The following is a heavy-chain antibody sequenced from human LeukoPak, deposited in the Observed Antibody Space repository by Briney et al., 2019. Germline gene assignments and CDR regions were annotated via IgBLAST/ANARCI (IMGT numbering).Heavy chain of an antibody. Sequence: SETLSLTCTVSGGSFSSGSYYWSWIRQPAGQGLEWIGRIYTSGSTYYNPSLSSRATISVDTSKNQFSLQLSSRTAAGTAVYYCARSESDDYVWGSYRPGRALDCWGQGTLVTVSS. D-gene: IGHD3-16*02. CDR1: GGSFSSGSYY. V-gene: IGHV4-61*02. J-gene: IGHJ4*02. CDR3: ARSESDDYVWGSYRPGRALDC. CDR2: IYTSGST.